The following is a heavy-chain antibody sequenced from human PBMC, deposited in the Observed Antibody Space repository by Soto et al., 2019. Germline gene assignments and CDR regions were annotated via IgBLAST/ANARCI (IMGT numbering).Heavy chain of an antibody. CDR3: ARDSRLHLGELSLRY. Sequence: GGSLRLSCAASGFTFSSYGMHWVRQAPGKGLEWVAVIWYDGSNKYYADSVKGRFTISRDNSKNTLYLQMNSLRAEDTAVYYCARDSRLHLGELSLRYWGQGTLVTVSS. CDR1: GFTFSSYG. CDR2: IWYDGSNK. J-gene: IGHJ4*02. D-gene: IGHD3-16*02. V-gene: IGHV3-33*01.